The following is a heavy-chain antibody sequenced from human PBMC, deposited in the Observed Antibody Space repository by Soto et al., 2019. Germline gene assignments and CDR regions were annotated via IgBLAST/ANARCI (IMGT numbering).Heavy chain of an antibody. J-gene: IGHJ6*02. CDR1: GYTFTSYY. CDR3: ARDELLRFLEWLSWGYYGMDV. D-gene: IGHD3-3*01. CDR2: INPSGGST. V-gene: IGHV1-46*01. Sequence: ASVKVSCKASGYTFTSYYMHWVRQAPGQGLEWMGIINPSGGSTSYAQKFQGRVTMTRDTSTSTVYMELSSLRSEDTAVYYCARDELLRFLEWLSWGYYGMDVWGQGTLVTVSS.